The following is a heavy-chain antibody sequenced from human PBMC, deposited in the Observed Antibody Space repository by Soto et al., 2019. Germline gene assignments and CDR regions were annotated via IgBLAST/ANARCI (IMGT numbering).Heavy chain of an antibody. CDR3: TRALYSGTYYTDY. J-gene: IGHJ4*02. Sequence: GGSLRLSCAASGFTFSDHYMDWVRQAPGKGLEWVGRSRNKAKSFTTEYAASVKGRFTISRDDSNNELLLQMNSLKTEDTAVYYCTRALYSGTYYTDYWGQGTLVTVSS. D-gene: IGHD5-12*01. CDR2: SRNKAKSFTT. CDR1: GFTFSDHY. V-gene: IGHV3-72*01.